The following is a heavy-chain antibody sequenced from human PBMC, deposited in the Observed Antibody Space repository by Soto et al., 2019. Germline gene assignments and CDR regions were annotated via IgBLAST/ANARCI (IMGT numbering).Heavy chain of an antibody. CDR3: ARHHYSRISANWFDP. J-gene: IGHJ5*02. Sequence: GESLKISCKGSGYSFTSYWIGWVRQMPGKGLEWMGIIYPGDSDTRYSPSFRGQVTFSADKSISTAYLQWSSLKASDTAMYYCARHHYSRISANWFDPWGQGTLVTVSS. D-gene: IGHD6-13*01. CDR2: IYPGDSDT. CDR1: GYSFTSYW. V-gene: IGHV5-51*01.